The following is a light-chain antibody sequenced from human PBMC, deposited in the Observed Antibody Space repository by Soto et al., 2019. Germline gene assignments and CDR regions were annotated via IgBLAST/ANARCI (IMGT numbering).Light chain of an antibody. CDR3: CSYAGSQTWV. Sequence: QSALAQPASVSGSPGQSVTISCTGTSSDIGGYNYVSWYQQHPGKAPELIIFDVTKRPSGVPVRFSGSKSGNTASLTISGLQAEDETDYYCCSYAGSQTWVFGGGTKLTVL. J-gene: IGLJ3*02. CDR1: SSDIGGYNY. CDR2: DVT. V-gene: IGLV2-11*01.